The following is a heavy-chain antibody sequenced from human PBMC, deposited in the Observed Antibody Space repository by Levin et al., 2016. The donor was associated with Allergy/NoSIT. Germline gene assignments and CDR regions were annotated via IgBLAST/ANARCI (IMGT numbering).Heavy chain of an antibody. V-gene: IGHV1-69*13. Sequence: SVKVSCKASGGTFSTYVINWVRQAPGQGLEWMGQIIPMYGTVNYAQKFQGRVTVSADESTSTAYMDLSSLRSEDTAVYYCARLTDGYKLDYWGQGTLVTVSS. CDR2: IIPMYGTV. D-gene: IGHD5-24*01. CDR3: ARLTDGYKLDY. J-gene: IGHJ4*02. CDR1: GGTFSTYV.